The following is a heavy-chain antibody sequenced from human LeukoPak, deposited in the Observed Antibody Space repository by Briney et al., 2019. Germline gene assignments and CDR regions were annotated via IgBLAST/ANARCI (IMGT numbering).Heavy chain of an antibody. D-gene: IGHD3-22*01. CDR3: ARDRAGRRYYDSSGYYPY. Sequence: GGSLRLSCAASGFTFSDYYMSWIRQAPGKGLEWVSYISSSGSTIYYADSVKGRFTISRDNAKNSLYLQMNSLRAEDTAVYYCARDRAGRRYYDSSGYYPYWGQGTLVTVSS. V-gene: IGHV3-11*04. CDR2: ISSSGSTI. CDR1: GFTFSDYY. J-gene: IGHJ4*02.